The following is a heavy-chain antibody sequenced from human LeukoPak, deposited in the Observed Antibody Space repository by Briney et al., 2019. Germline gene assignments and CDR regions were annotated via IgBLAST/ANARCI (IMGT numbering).Heavy chain of an antibody. CDR2: INTGNGNT. D-gene: IGHD3-10*01. CDR3: ARGARFRSYGSGTYYSSLPFDP. V-gene: IGHV1-3*03. J-gene: IGHJ5*02. Sequence: GASVKVSCKASGYTFTSYTMHWVRQAPGQRLEWMGCINTGNGNTKFSQEFQGRVTITRDTSASTAYMELSSLRSEDMAVYYRARGARFRSYGSGTYYSSLPFDPWGQGTLVTVSS. CDR1: GYTFTSYT.